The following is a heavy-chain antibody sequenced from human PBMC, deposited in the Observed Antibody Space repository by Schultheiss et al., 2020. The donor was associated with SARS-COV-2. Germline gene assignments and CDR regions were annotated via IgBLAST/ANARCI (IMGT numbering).Heavy chain of an antibody. Sequence: GESLKISCKASGYTFTSYGISWVRQAPGQGLEWMGWISAYNGNTNYAQKLQGRVTMTTDTSTSTAYMELRSLRSDDTAVYYCARDITIFGVVMGGMDVWGQGTTVTVSS. J-gene: IGHJ6*02. CDR2: ISAYNGNT. V-gene: IGHV1-18*04. CDR1: GYTFTSYG. CDR3: ARDITIFGVVMGGMDV. D-gene: IGHD3-3*01.